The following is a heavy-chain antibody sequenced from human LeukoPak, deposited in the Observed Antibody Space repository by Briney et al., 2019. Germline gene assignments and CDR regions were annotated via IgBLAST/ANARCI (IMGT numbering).Heavy chain of an antibody. CDR3: AGQLAVAGTLFDY. Sequence: SETLTLSCTASGCSFSSYYWSWIRQPPGKGLEWIGYIYYSGSTTYYPSLKSRVTISVDTSKNQFSLKLSSVTAADTAVYYCAGQLAVAGTLFDYWGQGTLVTVSS. J-gene: IGHJ4*02. V-gene: IGHV4-59*01. D-gene: IGHD6-19*01. CDR2: IYYSGST. CDR1: GCSFSSYY.